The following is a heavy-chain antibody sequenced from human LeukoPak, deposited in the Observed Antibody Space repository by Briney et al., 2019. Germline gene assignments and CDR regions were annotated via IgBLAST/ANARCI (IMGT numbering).Heavy chain of an antibody. CDR2: INQDGSEK. CDR1: GFTFSNHW. J-gene: IGHJ4*02. V-gene: IGHV3-7*04. CDR3: AREYRGVVDY. Sequence: GGSLRLSCATSGFTFSNHWMSWVRQAPGKGLEWVANINQDGSEKYYVDSVKGRFTISRDNPKNSLYLQMNSLRAEDTAVYFCAREYRGVVDYWGQGTRVTVSS. D-gene: IGHD1-26*01.